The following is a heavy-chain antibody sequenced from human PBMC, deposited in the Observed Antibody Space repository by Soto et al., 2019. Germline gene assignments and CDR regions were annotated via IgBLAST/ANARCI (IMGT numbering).Heavy chain of an antibody. J-gene: IGHJ4*01. CDR2: IHNDGSTT. CDR1: GFTFSSYW. CDR3: ARDNWNSY. Sequence: PGGSVRLSCAASGFTFSSYWMHWVRQAPGKGLMWVSCIHNDGSTTRYADSVKGRFTISRDNAKNTLYLQMSSLRVEDTAVYYCARDNWNSYWGQGTLVTVSS. V-gene: IGHV3-74*01. D-gene: IGHD1-7*01.